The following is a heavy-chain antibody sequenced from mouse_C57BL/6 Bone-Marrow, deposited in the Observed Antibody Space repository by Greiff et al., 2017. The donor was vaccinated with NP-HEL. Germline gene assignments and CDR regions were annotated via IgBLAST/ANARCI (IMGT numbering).Heavy chain of an antibody. Sequence: QVQLKQSGAELVKPGASVKISCKASGYAFSSYWMNWVKQRPGKGLEWIGQIYPGDGDTNYNGKFKGKATLTADKSSSTAYMQLSSLTSEDSAVYVCAREGTLYAMDYWGQGTSVTVSS. CDR3: AREGTLYAMDY. D-gene: IGHD3-3*01. V-gene: IGHV1-80*01. J-gene: IGHJ4*01. CDR2: IYPGDGDT. CDR1: GYAFSSYW.